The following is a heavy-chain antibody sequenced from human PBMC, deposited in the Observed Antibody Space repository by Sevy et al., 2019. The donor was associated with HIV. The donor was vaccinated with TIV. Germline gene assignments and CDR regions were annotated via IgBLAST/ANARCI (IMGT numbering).Heavy chain of an antibody. J-gene: IGHJ4*02. CDR2: ISRSSYAT. Sequence: GGSLRLSCAASGFTFDSYAMHWVRQAAGKGLEWVSTISRSSYATYYADSVKGRFIISRDTSRNTMYLQMNSLRVEDSAVYFCENDRVTVFGVVVAFDSWGQGTMVTVSS. CDR3: ENDRVTVFGVVVAFDS. D-gene: IGHD3-3*01. CDR1: GFTFDSYA. V-gene: IGHV3-23*01.